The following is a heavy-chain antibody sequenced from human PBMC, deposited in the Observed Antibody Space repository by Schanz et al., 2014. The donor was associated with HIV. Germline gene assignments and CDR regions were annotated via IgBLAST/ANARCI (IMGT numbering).Heavy chain of an antibody. CDR2: INPDNAGT. D-gene: IGHD1-20*01. CDR1: GYTFIGYY. J-gene: IGHJ4*02. Sequence: QVQRVQSGAEVKKPGASVKVSCKASGYTFIGYYMHWVRQAPGQGLEWMGRINPDNAGTNYAQKFQGRVTMTRDTSISTAFMELSRLRYDDTAVYFCAKNRYNLLPFDYWGQGTLVIVSS. CDR3: AKNRYNLLPFDY. V-gene: IGHV1-2*02.